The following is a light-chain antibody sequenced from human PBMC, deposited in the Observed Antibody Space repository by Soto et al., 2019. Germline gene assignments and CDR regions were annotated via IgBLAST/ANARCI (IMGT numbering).Light chain of an antibody. V-gene: IGKV3-20*01. CDR2: GAS. Sequence: EIVLTQSPRTLCLSPGGSATLSCRASQSVSSSYLAWYQQKPGQAPRLLIYGASSRATGIPDRFSGSVSGTDCTLIINRLETEDGAVYYCQQLGTSVWTFGQGTKVDIK. CDR1: QSVSSSY. J-gene: IGKJ1*01. CDR3: QQLGTSVWT.